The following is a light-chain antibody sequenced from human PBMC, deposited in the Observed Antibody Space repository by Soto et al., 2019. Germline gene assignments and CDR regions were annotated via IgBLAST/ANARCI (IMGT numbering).Light chain of an antibody. Sequence: EIVLTQSPATLSLSPGERATLSCGASQTISNNFLAWYQQRPGLAPRLLIYDASNRAAGIPDRFSGSGSGTDFTLTISRLEPEDFAVYYSQQFDKLITFGGGTKVEI. V-gene: IGKV3D-20*01. J-gene: IGKJ4*01. CDR1: QTISNNF. CDR3: QQFDKLIT. CDR2: DAS.